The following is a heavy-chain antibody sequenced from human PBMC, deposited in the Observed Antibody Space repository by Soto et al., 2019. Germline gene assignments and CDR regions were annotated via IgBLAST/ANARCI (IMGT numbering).Heavy chain of an antibody. D-gene: IGHD4-17*01. V-gene: IGHV3-23*01. CDR3: ARRPPPNADYGVYVDYFDY. CDR2: ISGSGGST. CDR1: GFTFSSYA. J-gene: IGHJ4*02. Sequence: PGGSLRLSCAASGFTFSSYAMSWVRQAPGKGLEWVSAISGSGGSTYYADSVKGRFTISRDNSKNTLYLQMNSLRAEDTAVYYCARRPPPNADYGVYVDYFDYWGQGTLVTVSS.